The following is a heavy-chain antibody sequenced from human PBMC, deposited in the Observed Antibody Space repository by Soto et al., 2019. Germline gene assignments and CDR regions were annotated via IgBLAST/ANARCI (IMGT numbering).Heavy chain of an antibody. J-gene: IGHJ3*02. CDR2: ISNDGTYK. Sequence: QIQLVESGGGVVQPGRSLRLSCAASGFTFRTSAMHWVRQAPGKGLEWVALISNDGTYKYYADSVQGRFIISRDNSENTFYLQMNSLRPEDTAVYFCARDASLSMMVAVDNWGQGTMVTVSS. CDR1: GFTFRTSA. D-gene: IGHD3-22*01. V-gene: IGHV3-30*04. CDR3: ARDASLSMMVAVDN.